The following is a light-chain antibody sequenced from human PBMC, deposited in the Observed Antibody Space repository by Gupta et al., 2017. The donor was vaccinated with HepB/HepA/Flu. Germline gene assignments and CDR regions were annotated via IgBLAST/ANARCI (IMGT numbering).Light chain of an antibody. CDR2: HAS. V-gene: IGKV3-20*01. CDR1: QSVTDNY. CDR3: QQYGDSVPCS. Sequence: EIVLTQPPGTLSLSPGERASLSCRASQSVTDNYIAWYQQKPGQAPRVLMYHASNRAAGIPDRFSGSGAWTYFTLTISRLEPEDFAVYYCQQYGDSVPCSFGQWTKLEIK. J-gene: IGKJ2*04.